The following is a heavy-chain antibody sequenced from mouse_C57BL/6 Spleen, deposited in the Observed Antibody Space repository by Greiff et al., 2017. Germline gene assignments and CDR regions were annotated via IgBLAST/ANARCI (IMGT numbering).Heavy chain of an antibody. D-gene: IGHD2-4*01. Sequence: VQRVESGAELARPGASVKLSCKASGYTFTSYGISWVKQRTGQGLEWIGEIYPRSGNTYYNEKFKGKATLTADKSSSTAYMELRSLTSEDSAVYFCAREGIYYDYEKYAMDYWGQGTSVTVSS. V-gene: IGHV1-81*01. CDR2: IYPRSGNT. CDR1: GYTFTSYG. CDR3: AREGIYYDYEKYAMDY. J-gene: IGHJ4*01.